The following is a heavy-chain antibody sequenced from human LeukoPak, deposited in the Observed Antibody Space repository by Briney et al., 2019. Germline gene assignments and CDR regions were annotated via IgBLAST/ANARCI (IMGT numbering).Heavy chain of an antibody. CDR2: IYYSGST. D-gene: IGHD3-3*01. CDR3: AAKGIRFLEWLL. CDR1: GGSFSGYY. J-gene: IGHJ4*02. V-gene: IGHV4-34*01. Sequence: SETLSLTCAVYGGSFSGYYWSWIRQPPGKGLEWIGSIYYSGSTYYNPSLKSRVTISVDTSKNQFSLKLSSVTAADTAVYYCAAKGIRFLEWLLWGQGTLVTVSS.